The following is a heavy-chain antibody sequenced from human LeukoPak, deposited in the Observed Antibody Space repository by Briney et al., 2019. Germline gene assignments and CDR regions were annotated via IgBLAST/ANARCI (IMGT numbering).Heavy chain of an antibody. J-gene: IGHJ6*03. Sequence: SETLSLTCTVSGGSISSAYYWGWIRQPPGKGLEWIGSIYHSGNTYYNPSLKSRVTISVDTSKNQFSLKLSSVTAADTALYYCVRHKDYYYYYIDVWGKGTTVTVSS. CDR3: VRHKDYYYYYIDV. CDR2: IYHSGNT. V-gene: IGHV4-38-2*02. CDR1: GGSISSAYY.